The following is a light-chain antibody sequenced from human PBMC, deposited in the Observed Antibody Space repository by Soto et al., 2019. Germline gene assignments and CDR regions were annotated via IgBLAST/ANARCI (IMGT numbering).Light chain of an antibody. J-gene: IGLJ1*01. Sequence: PLTRPSSALGSAGQSSPVSCTGTSSDVGLYDYVSWYQQHPGKAPQLMIYEVSNRPSGVSNRFSASKSANTASLFISGLQAEDEADYYCSSYTSDSSYVLGSGTKSPY. CDR1: SSDVGLYDY. CDR2: EVS. V-gene: IGLV2-14*01. CDR3: SSYTSDSSYV.